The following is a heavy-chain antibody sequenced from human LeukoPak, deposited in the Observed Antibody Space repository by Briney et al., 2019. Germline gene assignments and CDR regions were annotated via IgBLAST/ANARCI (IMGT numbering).Heavy chain of an antibody. J-gene: IGHJ6*02. Sequence: PSETLSLTCTVSGGSISRYYWSWIRRPPGKGLEWIGYIDDSGNTNYNPSLKSRVTISVYTSKNQFSLKLNSVTAADTAVYYCAGEGRTYGMDVWGQGTTVTVSS. CDR1: GGSISRYY. CDR2: IDDSGNT. CDR3: AGEGRTYGMDV. V-gene: IGHV4-59*01.